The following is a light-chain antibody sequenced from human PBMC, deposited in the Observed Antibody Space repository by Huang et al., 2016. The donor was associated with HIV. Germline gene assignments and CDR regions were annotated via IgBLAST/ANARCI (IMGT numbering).Light chain of an antibody. J-gene: IGKJ5*01. CDR3: QQFNNYLT. Sequence: AIQLTQSPSSLSASVGDRVTITCRASQGISSAFAWYQQKPGKAPKLLIYDASSLESGVPSRFSGSGSGTDFTLTISSLQPEDFATYYCQQFNNYLTFGQGTRLEIK. CDR2: DAS. CDR1: QGISSA. V-gene: IGKV1D-13*01.